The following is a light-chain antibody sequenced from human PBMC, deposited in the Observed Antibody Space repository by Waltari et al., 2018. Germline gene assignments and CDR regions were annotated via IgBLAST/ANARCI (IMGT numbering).Light chain of an antibody. CDR3: QQHDNSLWT. V-gene: IGKV3-20*01. CDR2: DAS. J-gene: IGKJ1*01. CDR1: QSGRSSY. Sequence: EIVLTQSPGTLSLSPGESATLSCRASQSGRSSYLAWYQQKPGQAPRLLIFDASTRASRIPDRFSGSGSGTDFTLTSTRLEPEDFAVYFCQQHDNSLWTFGQGTKVEVK.